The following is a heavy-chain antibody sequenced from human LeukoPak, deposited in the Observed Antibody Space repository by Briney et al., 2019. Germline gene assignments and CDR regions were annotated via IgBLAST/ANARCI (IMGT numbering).Heavy chain of an antibody. CDR1: GFTFSSYG. Sequence: GRSLRLSCAASGFTFSSYGMHWVRQAPGKGLEWVAVIWYDGSNKYYADSVKGRFTISRDNSKNTLYLQMNSLRAEDTAVYYCARDSADIAVVTATFDYWGQGTLVTVSS. J-gene: IGHJ4*02. D-gene: IGHD2-21*02. V-gene: IGHV3-33*01. CDR2: IWYDGSNK. CDR3: ARDSADIAVVTATFDY.